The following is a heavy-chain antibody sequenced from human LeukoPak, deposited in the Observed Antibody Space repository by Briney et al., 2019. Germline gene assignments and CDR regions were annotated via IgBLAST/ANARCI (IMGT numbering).Heavy chain of an antibody. D-gene: IGHD6-13*01. J-gene: IGHJ4*02. Sequence: GGSLRLSCAASGFTFSSYAMSWVRQAPGKGLEWVSAISGSGGSTYYADSVKGRFTISRDNSKNTLYLQMNSLRAEDTAVYYCAKDREEQLVPTGLFDYWGQGTLVTVSS. CDR1: GFTFSSYA. V-gene: IGHV3-23*01. CDR2: ISGSGGST. CDR3: AKDREEQLVPTGLFDY.